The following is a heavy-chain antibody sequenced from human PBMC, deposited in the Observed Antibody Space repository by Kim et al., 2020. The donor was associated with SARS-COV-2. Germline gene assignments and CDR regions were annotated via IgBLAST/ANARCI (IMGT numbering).Heavy chain of an antibody. V-gene: IGHV5-51*01. D-gene: IGHD3-10*01. CDR1: GYSFTSYW. CDR3: ARAMVRGIDYYGMDV. Sequence: GESLKISCKGSGYSFTSYWIGWVRQMPGKGLEWMGIIYPGDSDTRYSPSFQGQVTISADKSISTAYLQWSSLKASDTAMYYCARAMVRGIDYYGMDVWGQGTTVTVSS. J-gene: IGHJ6*02. CDR2: IYPGDSDT.